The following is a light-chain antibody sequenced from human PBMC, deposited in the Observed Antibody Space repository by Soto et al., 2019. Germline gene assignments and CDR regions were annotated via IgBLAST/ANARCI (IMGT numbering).Light chain of an antibody. J-gene: IGLJ2*01. V-gene: IGLV2-14*03. CDR1: RRGIGAYNF. CDR2: DVN. Sequence: QSALTPPASVSGAPGQSITLSRPGTRRGIGAYNFVSWYQQHPGEVPKLILYDVNVRPSGVSNRFSGSKSGNTASLTISGLQAEDEADYYCTSWTTSTTMIFGGGTKVTVL. CDR3: TSWTTSTTMI.